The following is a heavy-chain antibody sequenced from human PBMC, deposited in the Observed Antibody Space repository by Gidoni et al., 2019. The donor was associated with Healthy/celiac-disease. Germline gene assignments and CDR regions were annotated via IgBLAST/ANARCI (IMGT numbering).Heavy chain of an antibody. CDR1: A. V-gene: IGHV3-30-3*01. Sequence: AMHWVRQAPGKGLEWVAVISYDGSNKYYADSVKGRFTISRDNSKNTLYLQMNSLRAEDTAVYYCARDGGYLTGTMLPDYWGQGTLVTVSS. CDR2: ISYDGSNK. CDR3: ARDGGYLTGTMLPDY. D-gene: IGHD1-20*01. J-gene: IGHJ4*02.